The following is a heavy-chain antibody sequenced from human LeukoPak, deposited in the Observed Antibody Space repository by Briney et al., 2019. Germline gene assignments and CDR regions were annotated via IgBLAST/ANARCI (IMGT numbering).Heavy chain of an antibody. Sequence: PSETLSLTCTVSGGSISSYYWSWIRQPPGKGLEWIGYIYYSGSTNYNPSLKSRVTISVDTSKDQFSLKLSSVTAADTAVYYCARDFDLGGNWFDPWGQGTLVTVSS. V-gene: IGHV4-59*01. CDR3: ARDFDLGGNWFDP. CDR1: GGSISSYY. J-gene: IGHJ5*02. CDR2: IYYSGST. D-gene: IGHD3-16*01.